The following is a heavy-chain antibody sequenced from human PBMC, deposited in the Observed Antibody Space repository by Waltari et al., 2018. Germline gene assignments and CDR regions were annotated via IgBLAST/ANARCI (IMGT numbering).Heavy chain of an antibody. CDR2: ISGSGGST. V-gene: IGHV3-23*04. D-gene: IGHD3-22*01. CDR1: GFTFSSYA. Sequence: EVQLVESGGGLVQPGGSLRLSCAASGFTFSSYAMSWVRQAPGKGLEWVSAISGSGGSTYYADSVKGRFTISRDNSKNTLYLQMNSLRAEDTAVYYCAKDGGLYDSSGSSFDYWGQGTLVTVSS. J-gene: IGHJ4*02. CDR3: AKDGGLYDSSGSSFDY.